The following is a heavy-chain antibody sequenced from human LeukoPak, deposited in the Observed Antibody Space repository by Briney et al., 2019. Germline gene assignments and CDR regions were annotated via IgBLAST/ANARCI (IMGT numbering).Heavy chain of an antibody. Sequence: GASVKVSCKASGYTFTDYYINWVRQAPGQGLEWIGWINPNSGDTNYAQKFQDRGTMTRDTSISTAYIELNFLRSDDTAVFYCARGDYYGSPKVVAAWGQGTLVTVSS. D-gene: IGHD3-10*01. V-gene: IGHV1-2*02. CDR3: ARGDYYGSPKVVAA. J-gene: IGHJ5*02. CDR2: INPNSGDT. CDR1: GYTFTDYY.